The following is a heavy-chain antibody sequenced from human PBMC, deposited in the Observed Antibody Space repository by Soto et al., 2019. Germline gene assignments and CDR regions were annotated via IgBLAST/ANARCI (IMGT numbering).Heavy chain of an antibody. CDR3: AKSVTTVTPLGYDS. Sequence: GGSLRLSCAASGFIFSNYEMHWVRQAPGKGLEWVSSISGDGDTIYNADSVRGRFTVSRDNAKKSLYLQMSSLRAEDTAVYYCAKSVTTVTPLGYDSWGQGIFVTVSS. D-gene: IGHD4-17*01. V-gene: IGHV3-48*03. CDR1: GFIFSNYE. CDR2: ISGDGDTI. J-gene: IGHJ4*02.